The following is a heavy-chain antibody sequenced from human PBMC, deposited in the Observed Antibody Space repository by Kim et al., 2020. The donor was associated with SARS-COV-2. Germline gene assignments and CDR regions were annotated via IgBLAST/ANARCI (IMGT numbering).Heavy chain of an antibody. J-gene: IGHJ4*02. D-gene: IGHD6-6*01. Sequence: GGSLRLSCAASGFTFSSYGMHWVRQAPGKGLEWVAVIWYDGSNKYYADSVKGRFTISRDNSKNTLYLQMNSLRADDTALYYCARARPIAPRSPPDYWGQGTLVTVSS. V-gene: IGHV3-33*08. CDR3: ARARPIAPRSPPDY. CDR1: GFTFSSYG. CDR2: IWYDGSNK.